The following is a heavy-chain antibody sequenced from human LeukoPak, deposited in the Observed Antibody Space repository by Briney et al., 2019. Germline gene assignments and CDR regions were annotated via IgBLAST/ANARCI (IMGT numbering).Heavy chain of an antibody. CDR3: ARHIHCGGDCYSGYFDY. J-gene: IGHJ4*02. CDR2: IIPIFGTA. CDR1: GGTFSSYA. V-gene: IGHV1-69*13. D-gene: IGHD2-21*02. Sequence: GASVKVSCKASGGTFSSYAISWVRPAPGQGLEWMGGIIPIFGTANYAQKFQGRVTITADESTSTAYMELSSLRSEDTAVYYCARHIHCGGDCYSGYFDYWGQGTLVTVSS.